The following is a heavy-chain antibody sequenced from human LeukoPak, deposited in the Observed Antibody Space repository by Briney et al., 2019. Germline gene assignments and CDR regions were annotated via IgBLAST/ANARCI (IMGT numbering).Heavy chain of an antibody. D-gene: IGHD3-10*01. Sequence: GGSLRLSCAASGFTFSSYWMHWVRQAPGKGLVWVSRINSDGSSTSYADSVKGRFTISRDNAKNTLYLQMNSLRAEDTAVYYCARGYYYGSGSYYPGWYFDLWGRGTLVTVSS. CDR1: GFTFSSYW. CDR3: ARGYYYGSGSYYPGWYFDL. CDR2: INSDGSST. J-gene: IGHJ2*01. V-gene: IGHV3-74*01.